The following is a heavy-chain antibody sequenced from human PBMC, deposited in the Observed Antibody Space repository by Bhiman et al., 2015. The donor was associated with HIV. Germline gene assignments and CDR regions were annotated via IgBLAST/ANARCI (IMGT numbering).Heavy chain of an antibody. D-gene: IGHD6-13*01. J-gene: IGHJ3*02. V-gene: IGHV3-11*04. CDR2: ISSSGNTR. CDR3: AREGGIAAALGAFDI. CDR1: GFSFSDYY. Sequence: QVQLVESGGGLVKPGGSLRLSCAVSGFSFSDYYMSWIRQAPGKGLEWVSYISSSGNTRYYAESVKGRFIISRDNAKNSLYLQMNSLRADDTAVYYCAREGGIAAALGAFDIWGQGTMVTVSS.